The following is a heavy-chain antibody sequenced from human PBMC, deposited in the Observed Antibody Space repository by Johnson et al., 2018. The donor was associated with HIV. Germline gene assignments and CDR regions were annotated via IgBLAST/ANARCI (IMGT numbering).Heavy chain of an antibody. CDR3: ARERYGSQAIDAFDI. J-gene: IGHJ3*02. D-gene: IGHD2-15*01. V-gene: IGHV3-48*01. Sequence: VQLVESGGGVVQPGRSLRLSCAASGFTVSSNYMSWVRQAPGKGLEWVSYISGSGNAIYYADSVRGRFTISRDNSKNTLYLQMNSLRAEDTAMYYCARERYGSQAIDAFDIWGQGTMVTVSS. CDR1: GFTVSSNY. CDR2: ISGSGNAI.